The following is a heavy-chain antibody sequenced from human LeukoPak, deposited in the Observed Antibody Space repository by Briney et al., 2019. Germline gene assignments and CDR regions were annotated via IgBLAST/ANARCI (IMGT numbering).Heavy chain of an antibody. Sequence: SETLSLTCTVSGRPISSGDYYWSWIRQPPGKGLEWIGYIYYSGSTYYNPSLKSRVTISVDTSKNQFSLKRSSVTAADTAVYYCARVVVASFGTGWFDPWGQGTLVTVSS. CDR1: GRPISSGDYY. CDR2: IYYSGST. J-gene: IGHJ5*02. D-gene: IGHD2-15*01. CDR3: ARVVVASFGTGWFDP. V-gene: IGHV4-30-4*01.